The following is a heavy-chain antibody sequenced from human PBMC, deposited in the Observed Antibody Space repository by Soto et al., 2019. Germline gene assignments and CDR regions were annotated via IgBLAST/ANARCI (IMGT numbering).Heavy chain of an antibody. Sequence: ASVKVSCKASGYTFSNYGVTWVRQAPGQGLEWVGWISAYNNKTNYGQKFQDRVLLITDTSTNTAYMDLRSLRSDDSAVYYCARGTRRITMGGYLFDPWGQGTPVTSPQ. J-gene: IGHJ5*02. D-gene: IGHD3-10*01. V-gene: IGHV1-18*04. CDR3: ARGTRRITMGGYLFDP. CDR2: ISAYNNKT. CDR1: GYTFSNYG.